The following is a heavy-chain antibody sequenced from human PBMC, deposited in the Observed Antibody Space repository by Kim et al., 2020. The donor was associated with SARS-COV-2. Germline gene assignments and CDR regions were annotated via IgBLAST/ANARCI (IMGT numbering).Heavy chain of an antibody. CDR1: GFTFSSYW. D-gene: IGHD2-2*01. J-gene: IGHJ4*02. CDR2: IKQDGSEK. V-gene: IGHV3-7*03. Sequence: GGSLRLSCAASGFTFSSYWMSWVRQAPGKGREWVANIKQDGSEKYYVDSVKGRFTISRDNAKNSLYLKMNSLRAEDTAVYYCARFPTRRGNFVVVPAAFLDYWGQGTLVTVSS. CDR3: ARFPTRRGNFVVVPAAFLDY.